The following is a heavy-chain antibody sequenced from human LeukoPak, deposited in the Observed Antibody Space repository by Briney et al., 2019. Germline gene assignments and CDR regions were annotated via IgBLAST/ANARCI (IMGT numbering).Heavy chain of an antibody. Sequence: KAGGSLRLSCTASGFNVNNAWMNWVRQAPGKGLEWVGRFKSKTDGGTIDYAAPVKGRFTISRDDSKNTLYLQMNSLKTEDTAVYYCAKDIAPYSGSYSLGYWGQGTLVTVSS. V-gene: IGHV3-15*07. CDR1: GFNVNNAW. CDR2: FKSKTDGGTI. CDR3: AKDIAPYSGSYSLGY. D-gene: IGHD1-26*01. J-gene: IGHJ4*02.